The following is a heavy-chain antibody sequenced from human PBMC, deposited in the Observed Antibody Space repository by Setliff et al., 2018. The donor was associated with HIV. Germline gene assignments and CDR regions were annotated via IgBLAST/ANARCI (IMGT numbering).Heavy chain of an antibody. CDR1: GGTFSTFG. D-gene: IGHD2-21*01. CDR3: AIDPGADGYPSGYAFDI. J-gene: IGHJ3*02. Sequence: GASVKVSCKTSGGTFSTFGISWVRQAPGQGLEWMGGIIPIFGTANYAQNFQGRVTITADEPTTTAYMELSSLRTEDTAVYYCAIDPGADGYPSGYAFDIWGQGTMVTVSS. V-gene: IGHV1-69*13. CDR2: IIPIFGTA.